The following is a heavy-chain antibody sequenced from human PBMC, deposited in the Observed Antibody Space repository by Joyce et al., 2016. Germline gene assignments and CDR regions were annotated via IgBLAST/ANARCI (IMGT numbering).Heavy chain of an antibody. Sequence: QVQLHQWGAGLLRPSETLSLTCAVYGGSFTDYGWSWIRPPPGKGLEWIGEINHSGSTNYNPSIKSRVTISVDTSENQFSLKLRSVTAADTAVYYCAGSGFTSNFDYWGQGTLVIVSS. V-gene: IGHV4-34*01. CDR1: GGSFTDYG. J-gene: IGHJ4*02. CDR3: AGSGFTSNFDY. CDR2: INHSGST. D-gene: IGHD6-19*01.